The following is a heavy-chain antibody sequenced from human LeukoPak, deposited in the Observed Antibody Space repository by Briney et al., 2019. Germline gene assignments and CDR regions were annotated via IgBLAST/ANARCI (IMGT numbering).Heavy chain of an antibody. CDR3: ARSDFWSGYFPHYYYYYYMDV. CDR2: MNPNSGNT. CDR1: GYTFTSYD. D-gene: IGHD3-3*01. J-gene: IGHJ6*03. Sequence: ASVKASCKASGYTFTSYDINWVRQATGQGLEWMGWMNPNSGNTGYAQKFQGRVTMTRNTSISTAYMELSSLRSEDTAVYYCARSDFWSGYFPHYYYYYYMDVWGKGTTVTVSS. V-gene: IGHV1-8*01.